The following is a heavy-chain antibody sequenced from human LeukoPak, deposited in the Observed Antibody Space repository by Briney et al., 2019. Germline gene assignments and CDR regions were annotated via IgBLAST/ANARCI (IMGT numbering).Heavy chain of an antibody. CDR2: ISSGSSYR. J-gene: IGHJ4*02. CDR1: GFIFSSYW. Sequence: GGSLRLSCAASGFIFSSYWMSWVRQAPGKGLEWVSYISSGSSYRYYADSVRGRFTISRDNAKNSLYLEMNSLRVDDTAVYYCVRGPIRSFYFDYWGQGTLVTVSS. V-gene: IGHV3-21*01. CDR3: VRGPIRSFYFDY. D-gene: IGHD1-26*01.